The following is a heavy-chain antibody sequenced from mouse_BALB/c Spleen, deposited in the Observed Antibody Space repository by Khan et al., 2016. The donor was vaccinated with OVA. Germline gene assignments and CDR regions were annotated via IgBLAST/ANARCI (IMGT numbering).Heavy chain of an antibody. CDR2: IYPGSDNA. Sequence: QVQLQQSGPELVKPGASVKMSCKASGYTFTYYVITWVKQSTGQGLEWIGEIYPGSDNAYYNERFKGKATLTADKSSNTTHMQRSSLTSEDSAVYFCARGDGYYIYFDYWGQGTTLTVSS. CDR3: ARGDGYYIYFDY. D-gene: IGHD2-3*01. V-gene: IGHV1-81*01. CDR1: GYTFTYYV. J-gene: IGHJ2*01.